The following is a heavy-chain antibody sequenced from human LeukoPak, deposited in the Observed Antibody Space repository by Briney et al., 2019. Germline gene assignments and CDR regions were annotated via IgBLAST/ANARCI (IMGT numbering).Heavy chain of an antibody. CDR3: AKDRSAYYDFWSGYYL. Sequence: GGSLRLSCAASGFTFSSYGMHWVRQAPGKGLEWVAVIWYDGSNKYYADSVKGRFTISRDNSKNTLYLQMNSLRAEDTAVYYCAKDRSAYYDFWSGYYLWGQGTLVTVSS. V-gene: IGHV3-33*06. CDR1: GFTFSSYG. CDR2: IWYDGSNK. J-gene: IGHJ5*02. D-gene: IGHD3-3*01.